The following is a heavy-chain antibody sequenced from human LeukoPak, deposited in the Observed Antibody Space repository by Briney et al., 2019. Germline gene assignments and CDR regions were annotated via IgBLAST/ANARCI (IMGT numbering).Heavy chain of an antibody. CDR3: ATTAGGYSYGLFDY. Sequence: SETLSLTCTVSGGSISSYYWSWIRQPPGKGLEWIGSIYYSGSTYYNPSLKSRVTISVDTSKNQFSLKLSSVTAADTAVYYCATTAGGYSYGLFDYWGQGTLVTVSS. CDR1: GGSISSYY. CDR2: IYYSGST. D-gene: IGHD5-18*01. V-gene: IGHV4-59*12. J-gene: IGHJ4*02.